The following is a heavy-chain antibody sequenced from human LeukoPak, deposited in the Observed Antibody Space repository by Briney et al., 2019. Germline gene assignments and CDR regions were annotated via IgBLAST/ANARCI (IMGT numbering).Heavy chain of an antibody. CDR2: ISYDGSNK. D-gene: IGHD3-22*01. CDR1: GFTFSSYA. CDR3: AKDREGWYDSSGRFDY. V-gene: IGHV3-30-3*02. Sequence: PGGSLRLSCAASGFTFSSYAMHWVRQAPGKGLEWVAVISYDGSNKYYADSVKGRFTISRDNSKNTLYLQMNSLRAEDTAVYYCAKDREGWYDSSGRFDYWGQGTLVTVSS. J-gene: IGHJ4*02.